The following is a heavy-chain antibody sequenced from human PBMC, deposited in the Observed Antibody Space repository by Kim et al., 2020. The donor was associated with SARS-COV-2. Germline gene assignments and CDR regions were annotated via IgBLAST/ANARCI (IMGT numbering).Heavy chain of an antibody. Sequence: GGSLRLSCTASGFTFSSYAMHWVRQAPGKGLEWVAVISYDGSNKYYADSVNGRFTISRDNSKNTLYLQMNSLRAEDTAVYYCARENYYGSGSFYYYYYYGMDVCGQGTTVTVSS. CDR1: GFTFSSYA. CDR2: ISYDGSNK. J-gene: IGHJ6*02. D-gene: IGHD3-10*01. V-gene: IGHV3-30*04. CDR3: ARENYYGSGSFYYYYYYGMDV.